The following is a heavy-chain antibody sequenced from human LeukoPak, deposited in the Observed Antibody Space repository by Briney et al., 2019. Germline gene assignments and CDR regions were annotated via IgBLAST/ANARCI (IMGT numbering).Heavy chain of an antibody. D-gene: IGHD3-3*01. CDR1: GYTFTSYG. V-gene: IGHV1-18*01. CDR3: ARRAHYDFWSGYNNWFDP. Sequence: ASVKVSCKASGYTFTSYGISWVRQAPGQRLEWMGWISAYNGNTNYAQKLQGRVTMTTDTSTSTAYMELRSLRSDDTAVYYCARRAHYDFWSGYNNWFDPWGQGTLVTVSS. CDR2: ISAYNGNT. J-gene: IGHJ5*02.